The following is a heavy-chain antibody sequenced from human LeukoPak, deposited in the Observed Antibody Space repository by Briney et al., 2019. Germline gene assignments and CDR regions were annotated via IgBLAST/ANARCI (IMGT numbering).Heavy chain of an antibody. V-gene: IGHV3-11*04. CDR1: GFTFSDYY. J-gene: IGHJ4*02. CDR3: ARALRLGELSLSDY. Sequence: PGGSLRLSCAASGFTFSDYYMSWIRQAPGKGLEWVPYISSSGSTIYYADSVKGRFTISRDNAKNSLYLQMNSLRAEDTAVYYCARALRLGELSLSDYWGQGTLVTVSS. CDR2: ISSSGSTI. D-gene: IGHD3-16*02.